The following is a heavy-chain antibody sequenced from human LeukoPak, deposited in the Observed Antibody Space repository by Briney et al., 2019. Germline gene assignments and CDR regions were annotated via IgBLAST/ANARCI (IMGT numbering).Heavy chain of an antibody. CDR3: TTGGDGIPLSTPFDP. J-gene: IGHJ5*02. V-gene: IGHV3-74*01. CDR1: GFTFSSYW. CDR2: INSDGSST. Sequence: GGSLRLSCAASGFTFSSYWMHWVRQAPGKGLVWVSRINSDGSSTSYADSVKGRFTISRDDSKNTLYLQMNSLKTEDTAVYYCTTGGDGIPLSTPFDPWGQGTLVTVSS. D-gene: IGHD2-21*01.